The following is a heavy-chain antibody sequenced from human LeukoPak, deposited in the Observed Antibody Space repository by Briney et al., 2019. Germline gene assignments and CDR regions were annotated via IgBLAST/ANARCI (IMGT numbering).Heavy chain of an antibody. D-gene: IGHD3-16*01. CDR3: AAGGY. CDR1: GVPSSNYR. J-gene: IGHJ4*02. CDR2: XKKXXXXX. V-gene: IGHV3-7*05. Sequence: GGSLRLSCVASGVPSSNYRMTXXXXXPGKGXEXVATXKKXXXXXXYXXSXKXXXXXXXXXAKNSLYLQMNSLRAEDTAVYYCAAGGYWGQGTLVTVSS.